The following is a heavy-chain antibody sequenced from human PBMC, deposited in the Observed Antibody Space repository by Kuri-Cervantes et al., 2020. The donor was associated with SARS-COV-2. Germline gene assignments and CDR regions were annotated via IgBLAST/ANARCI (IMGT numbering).Heavy chain of an antibody. Sequence: SETLSLTCAVYGGSFSGYYWSWIRQPPGKGLEWIGNIFYSGSTNYNPSLKSRVTMSVATSKNQFSLKLSSVTAADTAVYYCARHDYGEGRGAFDIWGQGTMVTVSS. CDR2: IFYSGST. CDR1: GGSFSGYY. CDR3: ARHDYGEGRGAFDI. V-gene: IGHV4-59*08. J-gene: IGHJ3*02. D-gene: IGHD4-17*01.